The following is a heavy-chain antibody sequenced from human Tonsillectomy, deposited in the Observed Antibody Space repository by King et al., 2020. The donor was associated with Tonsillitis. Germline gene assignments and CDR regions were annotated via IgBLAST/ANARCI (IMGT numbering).Heavy chain of an antibody. V-gene: IGHV4-39*01. J-gene: IGHJ3*02. Sequence: QLQESGPRLVKPSETLSLICTVSGGSISSSSNFWGWIRQPPEKGLEWIGSFYYSGRTYYNSSLKSRVTISEDTSKNQFSLKLISVTAADMAVYYCARHYSNYVIRWAFDIWGQGTMVTVSS. D-gene: IGHD4-11*01. CDR1: GGSISSSSNF. CDR3: ARHYSNYVIRWAFDI. CDR2: FYYSGRT.